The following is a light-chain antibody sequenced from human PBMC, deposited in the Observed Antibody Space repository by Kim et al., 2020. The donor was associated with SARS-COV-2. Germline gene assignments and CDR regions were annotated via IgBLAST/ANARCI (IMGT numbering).Light chain of an antibody. CDR2: RNK. J-gene: IGLJ3*02. V-gene: IGLV1-47*01. Sequence: GQRFTIYCSGSSSNIGSKYVYWYQQLPGTAPKLLIYRNKQRPSGVPDRFSGSKSGTSASLAISGLRSEDEADYYCAAWDDSLSGWVFGGGTKLTVL. CDR1: SSNIGSKY. CDR3: AAWDDSLSGWV.